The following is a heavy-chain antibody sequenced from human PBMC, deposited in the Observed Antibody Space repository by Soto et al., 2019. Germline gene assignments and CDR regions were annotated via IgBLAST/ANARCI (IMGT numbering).Heavy chain of an antibody. V-gene: IGHV4-34*01. CDR2: INRSGST. Sequence: SETLSLTCAVYGGSFSGYYWSWIRQPPGKGLEWIGEINRSGSTNYNPSLKSRVTISVDTSKNQFSLKLSSVTAADTAVYYCARAVGATRYYFDYWGQGTLVTVSS. CDR3: ARAVGATRYYFDY. CDR1: GGSFSGYY. D-gene: IGHD1-26*01. J-gene: IGHJ4*02.